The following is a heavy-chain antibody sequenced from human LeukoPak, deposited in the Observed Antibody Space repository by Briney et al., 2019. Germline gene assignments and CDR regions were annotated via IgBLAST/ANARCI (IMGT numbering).Heavy chain of an antibody. CDR1: GDSVSRNSAA. CDR3: ARGQHYYYGMDV. CDR2: TYYTSKWFN. D-gene: IGHD1-1*01. J-gene: IGHJ6*02. Sequence: KPSQTLSLTCAISGDSVSRNSAAWNWIRQSPSRGLEWLGRTYYTSKWFNNYAISVKSRITINPDTSKNQFSLQLNSVTSEDTAVYYCARGQHYYYGMDVWGQGTTVTVSS. V-gene: IGHV6-1*01.